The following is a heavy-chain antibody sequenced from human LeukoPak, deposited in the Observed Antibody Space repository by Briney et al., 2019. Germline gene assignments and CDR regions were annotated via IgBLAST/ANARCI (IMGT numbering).Heavy chain of an antibody. CDR1: GFTFDDDA. Sequence: PGGSLRLSCAASGFTFDDDAMHWVRQAPGKGLEWVSGISWNSGSIGYADSVKGRFTISRDNAKNSLYLQMNSLRAEDTALYYCAKDSGWELHTPDAFDIWGQGTMVTVSS. V-gene: IGHV3-9*01. CDR2: ISWNSGSI. CDR3: AKDSGWELHTPDAFDI. J-gene: IGHJ3*02. D-gene: IGHD1-26*01.